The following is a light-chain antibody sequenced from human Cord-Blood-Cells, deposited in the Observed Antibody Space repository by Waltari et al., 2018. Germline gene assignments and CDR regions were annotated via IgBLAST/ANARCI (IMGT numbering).Light chain of an antibody. CDR2: EVS. CDR1: SSAGGGYNY. J-gene: IGLJ1*01. CDR3: SSYAGSNNYV. Sequence: QSALTQPPSASGSPGQSVTISCTGTSSAGGGYNYVSWYQQHPGKAPKLMIYEVSNRPSGVPDRFSGSKSGNTASLTVSGLQAEDEADYYCSSYAGSNNYVFGTGTKVTVL. V-gene: IGLV2-8*01.